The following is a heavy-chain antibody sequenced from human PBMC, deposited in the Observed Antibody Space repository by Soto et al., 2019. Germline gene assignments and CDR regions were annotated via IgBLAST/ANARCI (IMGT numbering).Heavy chain of an antibody. CDR1: GFTFSSYG. CDR3: AKDRYRRYYDYVWGSYRYYFDY. Sequence: GGSLRLSCAASGFTFSSYGMHWVRQAPGKGLEWVAVISYDGSNKYYADSVKGRFTISRDNSKNTLYLQMNSLRAEDTAVYYCAKDRYRRYYDYVWGSYRYYFDYWGQGTLVTVSS. CDR2: ISYDGSNK. V-gene: IGHV3-30*18. D-gene: IGHD3-16*02. J-gene: IGHJ4*02.